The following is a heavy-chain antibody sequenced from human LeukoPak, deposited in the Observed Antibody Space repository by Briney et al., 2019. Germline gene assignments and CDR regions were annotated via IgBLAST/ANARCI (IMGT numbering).Heavy chain of an antibody. J-gene: IGHJ4*02. Sequence: GESLKISCKDSGHSLATSLIVWVRQKPGKGLEWMGVIYPGDSETKYSPSFQGQVSFSADKSINTAYLQWNSLKASDTAIYYCARPKYSSSLAFDYWGQGTPVTVSS. CDR3: ARPKYSSSLAFDY. D-gene: IGHD6-6*01. CDR2: IYPGDSET. CDR1: GHSLATSL. V-gene: IGHV5-51*01.